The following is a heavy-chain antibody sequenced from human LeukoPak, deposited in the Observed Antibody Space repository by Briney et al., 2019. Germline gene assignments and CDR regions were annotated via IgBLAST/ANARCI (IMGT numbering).Heavy chain of an antibody. Sequence: GGSLRLSCAASGFTFSSYWMSWVRQAPGKGLEWVAIIKPDGSDKYYVDSVEGRFTISRDNAKNSLYLQMNSLRAEDTAVYYCARHTVFGVIIGPRMDVWGQGTTVTLSS. J-gene: IGHJ6*02. CDR3: ARHTVFGVIIGPRMDV. CDR1: GFTFSSYW. V-gene: IGHV3-7*01. CDR2: IKPDGSDK. D-gene: IGHD3-3*01.